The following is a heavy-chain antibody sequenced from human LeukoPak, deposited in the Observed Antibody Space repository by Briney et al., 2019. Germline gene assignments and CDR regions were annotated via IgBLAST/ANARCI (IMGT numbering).Heavy chain of an antibody. D-gene: IGHD2-15*01. V-gene: IGHV3-48*04. J-gene: IGHJ5*02. CDR3: ARVGSRCCSGGSCFLFDP. Sequence: GGSLRLSCAASGFTFSSYSMNWVRQAPGKGLEWVSYISSSGSTIYYADSVKGRFTISRDNAKNSLYLQMNSLRAEDTAVYYCARVGSRCCSGGSCFLFDPWGQGTLVTVSS. CDR2: ISSSGSTI. CDR1: GFTFSSYS.